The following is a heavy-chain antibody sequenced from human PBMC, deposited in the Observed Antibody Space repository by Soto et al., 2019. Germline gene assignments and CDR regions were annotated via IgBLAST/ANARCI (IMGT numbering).Heavy chain of an antibody. D-gene: IGHD6-13*01. CDR3: STGSSGYTSSWYYFDY. Sequence: GGSLRLSCAASGFTFSGYALSWVRQAPGKGLEWVATMNSIGSGTYFADSVKGRLSISRVNSNNTLFPLMNSLRAEDTAVYFFSTGSSGYTSSWYYFDYWGQGTLVTVSS. CDR1: GFTFSGYA. J-gene: IGHJ4*02. V-gene: IGHV3-23*01. CDR2: MNSIGSGT.